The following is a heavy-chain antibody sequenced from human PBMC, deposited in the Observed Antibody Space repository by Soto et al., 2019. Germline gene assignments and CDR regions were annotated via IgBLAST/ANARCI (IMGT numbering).Heavy chain of an antibody. D-gene: IGHD4-17*01. CDR1: GGSISSSF. J-gene: IGHJ4*02. CDR2: IYSSGNT. Sequence: QVQLQESGPGLVKPSETLSLTCTVSGGSISSSFWNCVRQPPGKGLEWIGYIYSSGNTNYNPSLKSRVTMSVDTAKNQFSLKLSSVTAADTAVYYCASHKVYGDYHFDYWGQGTLVTVSS. CDR3: ASHKVYGDYHFDY. V-gene: IGHV4-59*08.